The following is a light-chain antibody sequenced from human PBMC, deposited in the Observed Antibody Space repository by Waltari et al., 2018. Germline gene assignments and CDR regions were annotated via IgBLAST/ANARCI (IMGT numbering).Light chain of an antibody. V-gene: IGKV3-11*01. CDR3: QQRSNWPGT. CDR2: DVS. J-gene: IGKJ3*01. Sequence: EIVLKQSLATLSLSQGDRATISCRASHSVSSYLAWYHQKPGQAPRLLMYDVSNRATGIPARFSGSGYGTDFTLTISSLEPEDFAVYYCQQRSNWPGTFGPGTKVDIK. CDR1: HSVSSY.